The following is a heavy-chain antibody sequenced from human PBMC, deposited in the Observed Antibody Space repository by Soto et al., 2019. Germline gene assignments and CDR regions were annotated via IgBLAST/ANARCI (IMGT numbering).Heavy chain of an antibody. D-gene: IGHD1-1*01. Sequence: QVQLVQSGADVKKPGSSGKISCTASGAAFSNYTFTWVRRAPGQGLEWVGRVIPLLDASNYAEKFQDRVTISADRSTSTVYMELSGLRSEDSAIYYCASGKSQMSQDRMGFYYYMDVWGKGTTVTVSS. CDR3: ASGKSQMSQDRMGFYYYMDV. J-gene: IGHJ6*03. CDR1: GAAFSNYT. V-gene: IGHV1-69*08. CDR2: VIPLLDAS.